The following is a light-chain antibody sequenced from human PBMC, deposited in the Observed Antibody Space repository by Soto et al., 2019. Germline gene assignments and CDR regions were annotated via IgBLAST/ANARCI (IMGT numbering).Light chain of an antibody. CDR2: QVT. CDR3: TSYSSSDIFYV. CDR1: SSDIGGYYY. V-gene: IGLV2-14*01. Sequence: SVLTQPASVSGSPGQSITISCTGTSSDIGGYYYVSWYQHHPGKAPKLLIYQVTNRPPRVSNRFSGSKSGNTASLTISGLQADDEADYYCTSYSSSDIFYVFGTGTKVTVL. J-gene: IGLJ1*01.